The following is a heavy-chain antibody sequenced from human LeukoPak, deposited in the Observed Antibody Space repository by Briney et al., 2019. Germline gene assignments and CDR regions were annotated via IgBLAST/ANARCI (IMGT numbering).Heavy chain of an antibody. Sequence: ASVKVSCKVSGYALTELSMHWVRQAPGKGLEWMGGFDPEDGETIYAQKFQGRVTMTEDTSTDTAYMELSSLRSEDTAVYYCAKGSCSSTSCYRWPRDDAFDIWGQGTMVTVSS. CDR2: FDPEDGET. V-gene: IGHV1-24*01. D-gene: IGHD2-2*02. CDR1: GYALTELS. J-gene: IGHJ3*02. CDR3: AKGSCSSTSCYRWPRDDAFDI.